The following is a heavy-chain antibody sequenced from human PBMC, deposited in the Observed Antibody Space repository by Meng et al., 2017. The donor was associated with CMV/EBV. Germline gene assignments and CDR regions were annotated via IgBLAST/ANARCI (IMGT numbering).Heavy chain of an antibody. CDR3: ARGSLSVSAVDY. CDR1: GGSFSGYY. CDR2: INHSGST. V-gene: IGHV4-34*01. Sequence: GSLRLSCAVYGGSFSGYYWSWIRQPPGKGLKWIGEINHSGSTNYNPSLKSRVTISVDTSKNQFSLKLSSVTAADTAVYYCARGSLSVSAVDYWGQGTLVTVSS. J-gene: IGHJ4*02. D-gene: IGHD6-19*01.